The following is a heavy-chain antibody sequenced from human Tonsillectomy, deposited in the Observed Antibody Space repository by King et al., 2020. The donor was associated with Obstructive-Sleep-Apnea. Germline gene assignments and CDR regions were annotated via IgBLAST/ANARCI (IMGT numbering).Heavy chain of an antibody. D-gene: IGHD3-3*01. CDR3: AGGPPDFWSAFQWEDY. CDR1: GFTFSSYS. CDR2: ITSSSGYI. Sequence: VQLVESGGGLVKPGGSLRLSWAASGFTFSSYSMNWVRQAPGKGLEWVSSITSSSGYIYYADSVRGRFTISRDNDKNSLYLQMRSLRAEDTVGYYCAGGPPDFWSAFQWEDYWGQGTLVTVSS. J-gene: IGHJ4*02. V-gene: IGHV3-21*01.